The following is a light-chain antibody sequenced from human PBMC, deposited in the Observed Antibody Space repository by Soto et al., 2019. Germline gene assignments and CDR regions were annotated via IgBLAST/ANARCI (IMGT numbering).Light chain of an antibody. Sequence: QSVLTQPPSVSGVPGQRVNISCTGSRSNIGAGYGVHWYQQHPGTVPKVVSYENDKRPSGVPDRFSGSKSGSSGYLVITGLQAEDEADYYCHSYDNILTAWVFGGGTKLTVL. CDR1: RSNIGAGYG. V-gene: IGLV1-40*01. CDR3: HSYDNILTAWV. CDR2: END. J-gene: IGLJ2*01.